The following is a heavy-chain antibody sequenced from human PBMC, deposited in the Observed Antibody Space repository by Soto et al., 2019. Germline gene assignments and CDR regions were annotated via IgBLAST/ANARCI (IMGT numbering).Heavy chain of an antibody. CDR1: GYTFTGYY. D-gene: IGHD6-13*01. Sequence: ASVKVSCKASGYTFTGYYMHWVRQAPGQGLEWMGWINPNSGGTNYAQKFQGWVTMTRDTSISTAYMELSRLRSDDTAVYYCARGAYSSSWYEYYYYYMDVWGKGTTVTVSS. V-gene: IGHV1-2*04. CDR2: INPNSGGT. CDR3: ARGAYSSSWYEYYYYYMDV. J-gene: IGHJ6*03.